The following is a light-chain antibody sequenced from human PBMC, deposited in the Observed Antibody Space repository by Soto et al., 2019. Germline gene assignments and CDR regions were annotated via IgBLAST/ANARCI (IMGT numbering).Light chain of an antibody. CDR3: QQYYNWGT. CDR1: QSVASK. Sequence: EIVMTQSPATLSVSPGERATLSCRASQSVASKLAWYQQKPGQAPRLLIYGASTRATGIPARFSGSGSGTHFTLXISSLQSXDFAVYFCQQYYNWGTFGQGTRVEIK. V-gene: IGKV3-15*01. J-gene: IGKJ1*01. CDR2: GAS.